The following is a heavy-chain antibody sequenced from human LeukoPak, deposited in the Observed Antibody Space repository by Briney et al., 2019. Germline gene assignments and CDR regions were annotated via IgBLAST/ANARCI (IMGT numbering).Heavy chain of an antibody. CDR1: GFTFSSYG. J-gene: IGHJ4*02. D-gene: IGHD3-22*01. CDR3: AREGAMINYFDY. V-gene: IGHV3-33*01. Sequence: GGSLRLSCAASGFTFSSYGMHWVRQAPGKGLEWVAVIWYDGSNKYYADSVKGRFTISRDNSKNTLYLQMNSLRAEDTAVYYCAREGAMINYFDYWGQGTLVTVSS. CDR2: IWYDGSNK.